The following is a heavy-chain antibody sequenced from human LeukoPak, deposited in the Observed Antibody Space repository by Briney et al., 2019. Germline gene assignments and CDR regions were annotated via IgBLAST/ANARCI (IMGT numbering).Heavy chain of an antibody. CDR3: ARSSSWFLNWFDP. CDR2: IFYSGST. V-gene: IGHV4-59*01. D-gene: IGHD6-13*01. Sequence: KSSETLSLTCTVAGGSISTYYWSWIRQPPGKGLEWIGYIFYSGSTNYNPSLKSRVTISVDTSKKQFSLKVTSVTAADTAVYYCARSSSWFLNWFDPWGQGTLVTVSS. CDR1: GGSISTYY. J-gene: IGHJ5*02.